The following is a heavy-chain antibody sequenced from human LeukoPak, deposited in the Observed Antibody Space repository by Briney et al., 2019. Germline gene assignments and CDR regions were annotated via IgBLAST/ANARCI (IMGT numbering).Heavy chain of an antibody. CDR3: ARWSLGDY. V-gene: IGHV3-7*01. Sequence: GGSLRLSCAASGFTFSSYWMSWVRQAPGEGLEWVANIKPDGSDQYYVDSVKGRFTISRDNAKNSLYLQMNSLRAEDTAVYYCARWSLGDYWGQGTLVTVSS. D-gene: IGHD1-26*01. J-gene: IGHJ4*02. CDR2: IKPDGSDQ. CDR1: GFTFSSYW.